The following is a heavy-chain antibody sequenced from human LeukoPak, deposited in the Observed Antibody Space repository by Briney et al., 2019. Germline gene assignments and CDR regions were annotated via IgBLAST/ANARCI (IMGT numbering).Heavy chain of an antibody. CDR3: VKGSDYYGSGSYYFGWFDP. D-gene: IGHD3-10*01. V-gene: IGHV3-64D*06. CDR2: ISSNGGST. CDR1: GFTFSSYA. J-gene: IGHJ5*02. Sequence: GGSLRLSCSASGFTFSSYAMHWVRQAPGKGLEYVSAISSNGGSTYYADSVKGRFTISRDNSKNTLYLQMSSLRVEDTAVYYCVKGSDYYGSGSYYFGWFDPWGQGTLVTVSP.